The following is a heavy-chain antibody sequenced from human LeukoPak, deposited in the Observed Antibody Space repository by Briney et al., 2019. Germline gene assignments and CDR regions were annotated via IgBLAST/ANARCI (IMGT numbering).Heavy chain of an antibody. CDR2: IYSSGCT. D-gene: IGHD2-21*01. J-gene: IGHJ5*02. Sequence: ASETLSLTCNVPGGSMNGYYWSWVRQPPGKALEWIGYIYSSGCTYYNPSLKSRVTISIDTSKNQFSLNLSSVIAADTAVYYCARLLGSHINYFDPWGQGTLVTVSS. CDR3: ARLLGSHINYFDP. V-gene: IGHV4-59*01. CDR1: GGSMNGYY.